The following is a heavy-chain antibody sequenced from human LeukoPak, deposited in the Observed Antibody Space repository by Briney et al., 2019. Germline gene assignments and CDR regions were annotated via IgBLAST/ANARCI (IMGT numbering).Heavy chain of an antibody. CDR3: ARGRADYDYVWGARYYFDY. CDR2: ISSSSSYI. V-gene: IGHV3-21*01. D-gene: IGHD3-16*01. Sequence: GRSLRLSCAASGFTFSSYSMNWVRQAPGKGLEWVSSISSSSSYIYYADSVKGRFTISRDNAKNSLYLQMNSLRAEDTAVYYCARGRADYDYVWGARYYFDYWGQGTLVTVSS. J-gene: IGHJ4*02. CDR1: GFTFSSYS.